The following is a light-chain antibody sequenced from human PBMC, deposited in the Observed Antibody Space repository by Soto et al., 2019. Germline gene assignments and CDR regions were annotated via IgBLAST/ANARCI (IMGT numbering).Light chain of an antibody. CDR3: QQSGSSPPKYT. Sequence: EIVLTQSPGTLSLSPGEIATLSCRASQSVSSSYFAWYQQKPGQAPRLLLYDASSRATGIPARFSGSGSGTDCTLTISRLVPEDFAVYDCQQSGSSPPKYTFGQGTKLELK. J-gene: IGKJ2*01. V-gene: IGKV3-20*01. CDR1: QSVSSSY. CDR2: DAS.